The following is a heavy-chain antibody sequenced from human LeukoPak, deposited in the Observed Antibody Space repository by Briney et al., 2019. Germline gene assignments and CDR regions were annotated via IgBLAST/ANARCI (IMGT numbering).Heavy chain of an antibody. D-gene: IGHD3-10*01. Sequence: GGSLRLSCAASGFPFSSYSMNWGRQAPGKWMELGSYISSTTTTIYYAAFVKGRVTISRDNAKNSLYLQMNSLRDEDTAVYCCARDSRWFGELLGVDYWGQGTLVTVSS. V-gene: IGHV3-48*02. J-gene: IGHJ4*02. CDR3: ARDSRWFGELLGVDY. CDR1: GFPFSSYS. CDR2: ISSTTTTI.